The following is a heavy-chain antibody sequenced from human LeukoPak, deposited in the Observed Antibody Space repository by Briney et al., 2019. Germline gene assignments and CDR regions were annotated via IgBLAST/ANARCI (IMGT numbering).Heavy chain of an antibody. CDR2: IKSGGSST. D-gene: IGHD5-24*01. CDR3: VRDGYKPGY. J-gene: IGHJ4*02. V-gene: IGHV3-74*01. Sequence: GRSLRLSCAASGFTFSSFWMHWVRQAPGKGLVWVSRIKSGGSSTSYADSVKGRFTISRDNANNTLYLQMSSLRAEDTAVYYCVRDGYKPGYWGQGTLVTVSS. CDR1: GFTFSSFW.